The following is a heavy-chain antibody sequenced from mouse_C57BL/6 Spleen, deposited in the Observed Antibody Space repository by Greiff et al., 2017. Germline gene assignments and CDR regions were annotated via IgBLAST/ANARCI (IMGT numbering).Heavy chain of an antibody. D-gene: IGHD1-1*01. Sequence: VQLQQPGAELVRPGSSVKLSCKASGYTFTSYWMDWVKQRPGQGLEWIGNIYPSDIETHYNQKFKDKATLTVDKSSSTAYMQLSSLTSEDSAVYYCAREYYYGSTGWFAYWGQGTLVTVSA. CDR2: IYPSDIET. J-gene: IGHJ3*01. V-gene: IGHV1-61*01. CDR3: AREYYYGSTGWFAY. CDR1: GYTFTSYW.